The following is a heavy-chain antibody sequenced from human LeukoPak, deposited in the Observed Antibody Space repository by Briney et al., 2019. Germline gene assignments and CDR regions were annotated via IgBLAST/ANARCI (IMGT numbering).Heavy chain of an antibody. CDR1: GFTVSNNY. J-gene: IGHJ4*02. D-gene: IGHD6-6*01. Sequence: PGGSLRLSCAASGFTVSNNYMTWVRQAPGKGLEWVSVIYSGGSTFYADSVKGRFTISRDNSKNTLYLQMNSLRAEDTAVYYCARASIAASEYYFDYWGQGTLVTVSS. V-gene: IGHV3-66*02. CDR3: ARASIAASEYYFDY. CDR2: IYSGGST.